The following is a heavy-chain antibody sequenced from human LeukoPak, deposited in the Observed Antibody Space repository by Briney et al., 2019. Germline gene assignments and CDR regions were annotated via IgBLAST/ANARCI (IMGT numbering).Heavy chain of an antibody. CDR1: GYTLTELS. CDR2: FDPEDGET. D-gene: IGHD1-26*01. CDR3: AIQKWELTLRGLPGQLDY. J-gene: IGHJ4*02. V-gene: IGHV1-24*01. Sequence: ASVKVSCKVSGYTLTELSMHWVRQAPGKGLEWMGGFDPEDGETIYAQKFQGRVTMTEDTSTDTAYMELSSLRSEDTAVYYCAIQKWELTLRGLPGQLDYWGQGTLVTVSS.